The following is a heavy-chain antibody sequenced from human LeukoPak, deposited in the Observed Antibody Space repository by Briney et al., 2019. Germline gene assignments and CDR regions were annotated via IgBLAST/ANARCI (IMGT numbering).Heavy chain of an antibody. V-gene: IGHV3-9*03. D-gene: IGHD6-19*01. Sequence: GGSLRLSCAASGFTFDDYAMHWVRQAPGKGLEWVSGISWNSGSIGYADSVEGRFTISRDNAKNSLYLQMNSLRAEDMALYYCAKTYSSGWADAFDIWGQGTMVTVSS. CDR3: AKTYSSGWADAFDI. CDR2: ISWNSGSI. CDR1: GFTFDDYA. J-gene: IGHJ3*02.